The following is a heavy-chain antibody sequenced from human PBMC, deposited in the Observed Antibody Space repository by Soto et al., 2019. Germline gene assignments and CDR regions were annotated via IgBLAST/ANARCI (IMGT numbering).Heavy chain of an antibody. Sequence: GGSLRLSCAASGLTFSGFGMHWVRQAPGKGLEWVSAIGTAGDTYYPGSVKGRFTISRENAKNSLYLQMNSLRAGDTAVYYCARGPTEYCSGGSCYRDGAFDIWGQGTMVTVS. D-gene: IGHD2-15*01. CDR1: GLTFSGFG. J-gene: IGHJ3*02. V-gene: IGHV3-13*01. CDR2: IGTAGDT. CDR3: ARGPTEYCSGGSCYRDGAFDI.